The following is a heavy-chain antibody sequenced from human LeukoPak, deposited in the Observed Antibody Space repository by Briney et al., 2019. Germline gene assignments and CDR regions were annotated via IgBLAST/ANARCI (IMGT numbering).Heavy chain of an antibody. CDR1: GYTFTSYY. CDR2: ISAYNGNT. V-gene: IGHV1-18*04. D-gene: IGHD2-21*02. Sequence: ASVKVSCKASGYTFTSYYMHWVRQAPGQGLEWMGWISAYNGNTNYAQKLQGRVTMTTDTSTSTAYMELRSLRSDDTAVYYCAGAYCGGDCYSGSFDYWGQGTLVTVSS. J-gene: IGHJ4*02. CDR3: AGAYCGGDCYSGSFDY.